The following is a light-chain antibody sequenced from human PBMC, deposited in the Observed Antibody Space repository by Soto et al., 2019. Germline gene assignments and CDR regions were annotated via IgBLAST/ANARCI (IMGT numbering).Light chain of an antibody. J-gene: IGKJ1*01. V-gene: IGKV1-5*03. CDR2: KAM. CDR3: HQYNSYSPT. CDR1: QGISSW. Sequence: DIQMPQSPSTLSASVGARVTITCRACQGISSWLAWYQQKPGKDPKLLIYKAMSLESGVPSRFSGSGSGTGCALTISSLQPDDFATDYCHQYNSYSPTFGQGIKVEIK.